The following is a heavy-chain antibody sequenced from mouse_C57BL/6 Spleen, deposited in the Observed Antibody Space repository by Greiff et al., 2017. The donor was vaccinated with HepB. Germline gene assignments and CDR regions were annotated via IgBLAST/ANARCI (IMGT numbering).Heavy chain of an antibody. CDR3: ARYDDYDRVYAMGY. Sequence: QVQLQQPGAELVKPGASVKMSCKASGYTFTSYWITWVKQRPGPGLEWIGDIYPGSGSTNYNEKFKSKATLTVDTSSSTAYMQLSSLTSEDSAVYDCARYDDYDRVYAMGYWGQGTSVTVSS. CDR1: GYTFTSYW. V-gene: IGHV1-55*01. D-gene: IGHD2-4*01. J-gene: IGHJ4*01. CDR2: IYPGSGST.